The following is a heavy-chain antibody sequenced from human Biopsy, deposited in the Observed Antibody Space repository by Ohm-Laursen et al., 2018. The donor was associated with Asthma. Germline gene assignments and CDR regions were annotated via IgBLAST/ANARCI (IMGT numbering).Heavy chain of an antibody. CDR3: ARKAGSCISRTCYSLDF. J-gene: IGHJ4*02. CDR1: GGTFNTYV. D-gene: IGHD2-2*01. Sequence: FSVKVYCKSLGGTFNTYVIGWVRQAPGQGLEWMGGINSVFGTTTYPQKFQDRVTITADDSTSTVYMELSSLRSEDTAVYYCARKAGSCISRTCYSLDFWGQGTLVTVSS. V-gene: IGHV1-69*01. CDR2: INSVFGTT.